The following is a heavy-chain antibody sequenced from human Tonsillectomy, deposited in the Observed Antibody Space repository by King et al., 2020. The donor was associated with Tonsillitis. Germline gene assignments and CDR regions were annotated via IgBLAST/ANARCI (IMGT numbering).Heavy chain of an antibody. J-gene: IGHJ4*02. V-gene: IGHV3-30*03. CDR3: ATVVVVANEDY. D-gene: IGHD2-15*01. CDR1: GFTLSRYG. Sequence: QVQLVESGGGVVQPGRSLRLSCAASGFTLSRYGMHWVRQTPGKGLEWVAVISHDGSNKYYADSVKGRFTISRDNSKNTLYLQMNSLRVEDTAVYYCATVVVVANEDYWGQGTLVTVSS. CDR2: ISHDGSNK.